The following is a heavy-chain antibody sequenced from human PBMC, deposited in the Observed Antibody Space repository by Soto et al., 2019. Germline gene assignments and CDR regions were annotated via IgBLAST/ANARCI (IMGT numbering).Heavy chain of an antibody. D-gene: IGHD3-3*01. CDR3: ARESVEKSSDY. CDR2: ISGYNGNT. Sequence: QVQLVQSGTEVKKPGASVKVSCKASGYTFTTYVINWVRQAPGQGLEWMGWISGYNGNTKYVQKLQGRVTMTTDTPTSTAYMEPRSLRSDDTAVYYCARESVEKSSDYWGQGTLVTVSS. V-gene: IGHV1-18*01. J-gene: IGHJ4*02. CDR1: GYTFTTYV.